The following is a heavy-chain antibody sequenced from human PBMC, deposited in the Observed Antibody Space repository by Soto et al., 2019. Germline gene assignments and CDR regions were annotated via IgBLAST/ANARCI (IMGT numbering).Heavy chain of an antibody. D-gene: IGHD1-26*01. CDR3: ARDRQQGIVGATGWFDP. Sequence: SETLSLTCAVSGYSISSGYYWGWIRQPPGKGLEWIGSIYHSGSTYYNPSLKSRVTISVDTSKNQFSLKLSSVTAADTAVYYCARDRQQGIVGATGWFDPWGQGTLVTVSS. V-gene: IGHV4-38-2*02. J-gene: IGHJ5*02. CDR1: GYSISSGYY. CDR2: IYHSGST.